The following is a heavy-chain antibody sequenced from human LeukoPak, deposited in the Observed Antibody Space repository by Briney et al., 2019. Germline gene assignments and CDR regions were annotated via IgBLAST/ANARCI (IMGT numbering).Heavy chain of an antibody. J-gene: IGHJ4*02. V-gene: IGHV1-18*01. CDR1: SYIFTSYG. CDR2: ISPYNGNT. Sequence: GASVKVSCKASSYIFTSYGITWVRQAPGQGLEWMGWISPYNGNTDYAQKLQDRVTMTTDTSTSTAYMELRSLRSDDTAVFYCARGRRHDYWGQGTLVTVSS. CDR3: ARGRRHDY.